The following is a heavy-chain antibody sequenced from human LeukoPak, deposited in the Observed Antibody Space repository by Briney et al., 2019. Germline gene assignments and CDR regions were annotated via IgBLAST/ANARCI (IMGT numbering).Heavy chain of an antibody. CDR3: ARGKYPGAFDI. D-gene: IGHD2-2*01. V-gene: IGHV3-23*01. Sequence: QPGGSLRLSCAASGFTFSSCAMSWVRQAPGKGLEWVSAISGSGGSTYYADSVKGRFTISRDNAKNSLYLQMNSLRAEDTAVYYCARGKYPGAFDIWGQGTMVTVSS. J-gene: IGHJ3*02. CDR2: ISGSGGST. CDR1: GFTFSSCA.